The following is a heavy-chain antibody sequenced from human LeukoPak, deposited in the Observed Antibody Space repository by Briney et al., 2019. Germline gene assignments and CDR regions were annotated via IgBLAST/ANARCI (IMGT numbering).Heavy chain of an antibody. CDR3: ARGVDSAIDW. CDR1: GFTFSSYW. V-gene: IGHV3-7*01. Sequence: PGGSLRLSCAASGFTFSSYWMNWVRQAPGKGLEWVANINGDGRDKYYVGSVRGRFTISRDNADNALYQQMNSLRGDDTALYYCARGVDSAIDWWGQGTLVTVSS. CDR2: INGDGRDK. J-gene: IGHJ4*02. D-gene: IGHD3-9*01.